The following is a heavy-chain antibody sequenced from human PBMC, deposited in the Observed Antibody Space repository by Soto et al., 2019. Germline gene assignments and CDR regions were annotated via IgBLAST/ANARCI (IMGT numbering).Heavy chain of an antibody. CDR1: GGSISTRDYF. V-gene: IGHV4-31*03. D-gene: IGHD5-12*01. Sequence: QVQLQESGLGLVKPSQTLSLTCTVSGGSISTRDYFWGWVRQHPGKGLEWIGYIFYSGSTYYNPSLQSRLTISVDTSKNQFSLRLASVTAADTAVYYCARDSTMTSTWRGLDVWGQGTTVTVSS. CDR2: IFYSGST. CDR3: ARDSTMTSTWRGLDV. J-gene: IGHJ6*02.